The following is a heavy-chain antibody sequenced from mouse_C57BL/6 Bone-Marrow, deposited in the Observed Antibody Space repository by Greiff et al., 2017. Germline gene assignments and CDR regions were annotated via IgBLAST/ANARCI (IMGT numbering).Heavy chain of an antibody. CDR3: ARVTTVVAKAMDY. V-gene: IGHV1-53*01. J-gene: IGHJ4*01. D-gene: IGHD1-1*01. CDR1: GYTFTSYW. Sequence: QVQLQQPGTELVKPGASVKLSCKASGYTFTSYWMHWVKQRPGQGLEWIGNINPSNGGTNYNEKFKSKATLTVAKSSSTAYMQLSSLTSDDYAVYYCARVTTVVAKAMDYWGQGTSVTVSS. CDR2: INPSNGGT.